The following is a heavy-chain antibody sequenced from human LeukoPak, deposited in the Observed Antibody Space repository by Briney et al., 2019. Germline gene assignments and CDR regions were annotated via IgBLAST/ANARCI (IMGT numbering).Heavy chain of an antibody. CDR3: AKDSAHSYYYGSGSYYQF. D-gene: IGHD3-10*01. Sequence: PGGSLRLSCAASGFTFRSYGMSWVRQAPGKRLEWVSAISVNGRNTYYADSVKGRFTISRDNSQNPLYLQMNSLRAEDTAVFYFAKDSAHSYYYGSGSYYQFWGQGTLVTVSS. CDR1: GFTFRSYG. CDR2: ISVNGRNT. J-gene: IGHJ4*02. V-gene: IGHV3-23*01.